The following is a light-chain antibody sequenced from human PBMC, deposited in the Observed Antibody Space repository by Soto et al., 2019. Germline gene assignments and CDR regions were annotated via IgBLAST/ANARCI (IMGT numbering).Light chain of an antibody. V-gene: IGLV2-14*01. CDR3: TSYTTSSTRV. Sequence: QSVLTQPASVSGSPGQSITISCTGTSSDVGGYNYVSWYQQHPGKAPKLMIYEVSNRPSGVSNRFSGSKSGNTASLIISGLQAEDEADYYCTSYTTSSTRVFGTGTKLTVL. J-gene: IGLJ1*01. CDR1: SSDVGGYNY. CDR2: EVS.